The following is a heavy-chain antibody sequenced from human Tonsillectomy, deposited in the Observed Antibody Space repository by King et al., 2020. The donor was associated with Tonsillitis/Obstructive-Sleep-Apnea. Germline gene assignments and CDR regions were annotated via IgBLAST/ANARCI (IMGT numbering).Heavy chain of an antibody. CDR2: IYSGGST. CDR3: ASRREPYDILTGYRD. CDR1: GFTVSSNY. V-gene: IGHV3-53*01. D-gene: IGHD3-9*01. J-gene: IGHJ4*02. Sequence: VQLVESGGGLIQPGGSLRLSCAASGFTVSSNYMSWVRQAPGKGLEWVSVIYSGGSTYYADSVKGRFTISRDNSKNTLYLQMNSLRAEDTAVYYCASRREPYDILTGYRDWGQGTLVTVSS.